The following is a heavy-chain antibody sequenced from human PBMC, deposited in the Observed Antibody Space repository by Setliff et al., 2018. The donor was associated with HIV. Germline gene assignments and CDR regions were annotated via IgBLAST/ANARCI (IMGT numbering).Heavy chain of an antibody. CDR2: IRYDGSNK. D-gene: IGHD5-18*01. CDR3: ANGYSYGYDAFDI. Sequence: PGGSLRLSCAASGFTFSSYGMHWVRQAPGKGLEWVAFIRYDGSNKYYADSVKGRFTISRDNSKNTLYLQMNSLRAEDTAVYYCANGYSYGYDAFDIWGQGTMVTVS. CDR1: GFTFSSYG. V-gene: IGHV3-30*02. J-gene: IGHJ3*02.